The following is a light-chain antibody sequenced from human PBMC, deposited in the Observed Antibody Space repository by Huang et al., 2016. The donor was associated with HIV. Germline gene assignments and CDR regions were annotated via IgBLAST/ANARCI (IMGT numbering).Light chain of an antibody. J-gene: IGKJ4*01. Sequence: IQLTQSPSSLSASVGDRVTNTCRASQGISTYLAWYQLKPGKVPRLLIYDASTLQSGVPSRFSGSGSGTDFTLTINSLQPEDFATYYCQQLYSYPLTFGGGTKLEI. CDR3: QQLYSYPLT. CDR1: QGISTY. CDR2: DAS. V-gene: IGKV1-9*01.